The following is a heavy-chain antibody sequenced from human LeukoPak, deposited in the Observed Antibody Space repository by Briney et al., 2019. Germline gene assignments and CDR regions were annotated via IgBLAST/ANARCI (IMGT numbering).Heavy chain of an antibody. J-gene: IGHJ4*02. D-gene: IGHD1-7*01. CDR3: AKDDTEYNWNYGSGIDY. Sequence: GGSLRLSCVASGFTFSSYWMHWVRQAPGKGLEWVAFIRYDGSNKYYADSVKGRFTISRVNSKNTLYLQMNSLRAEDTAVYYCAKDDTEYNWNYGSGIDYWGQGTLVTVSS. V-gene: IGHV3-30*02. CDR2: IRYDGSNK. CDR1: GFTFSSYW.